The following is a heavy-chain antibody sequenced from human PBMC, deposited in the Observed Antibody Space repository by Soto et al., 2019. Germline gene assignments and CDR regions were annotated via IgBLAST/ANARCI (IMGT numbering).Heavy chain of an antibody. V-gene: IGHV3-21*04. Sequence: EVQLVESGGGLVKPGGSLRLSCAASGFTFSSYSMNWVRQAPGKGLEWVSSISSSSSYIYYADSVKGRFTISRDNSKNTLYLQMNSLRAEDTAVYYCAKMGGGSSAPDYWGQGTLVTVSS. D-gene: IGHD6-6*01. CDR1: GFTFSSYS. CDR2: ISSSSSYI. CDR3: AKMGGGSSAPDY. J-gene: IGHJ4*02.